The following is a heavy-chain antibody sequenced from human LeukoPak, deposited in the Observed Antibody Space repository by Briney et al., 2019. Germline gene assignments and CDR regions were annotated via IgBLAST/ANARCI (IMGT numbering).Heavy chain of an antibody. Sequence: SETLSLTCTVSGGSISSYYWSWIRQPPGEGLEWIGYIYYTGTTNYNPSLQSRVTVSMDTSKNQFSQKLSSVTAADTAVYYCASQLYEGTGYSYGYDPFDPYFDYWGQGTLVTVSS. CDR3: ASQLYEGTGYSYGYDPFDPYFDY. D-gene: IGHD5-18*01. CDR1: GGSISSYY. CDR2: IYYTGTT. V-gene: IGHV4-59*12. J-gene: IGHJ4*02.